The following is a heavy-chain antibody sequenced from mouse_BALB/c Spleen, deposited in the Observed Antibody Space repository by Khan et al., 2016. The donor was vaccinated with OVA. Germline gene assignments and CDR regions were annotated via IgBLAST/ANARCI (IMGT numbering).Heavy chain of an antibody. CDR1: GYKFTDYV. D-gene: IGHD2-3*01. V-gene: IGHV1-81*01. J-gene: IGHJ3*01. CDR3: ARSYDNDGAWFVY. Sequence: QVQLQQPGPELVKPGTSVKMSCRASGYKFTDYVISWVRQRTGQGLEWIGDIYPGSGTTYYNARFEGKATLTADKSSNTAYMQFRSLTSEDSAVYFCARSYDNDGAWFVYWGQGTLVTVSA. CDR2: IYPGSGTT.